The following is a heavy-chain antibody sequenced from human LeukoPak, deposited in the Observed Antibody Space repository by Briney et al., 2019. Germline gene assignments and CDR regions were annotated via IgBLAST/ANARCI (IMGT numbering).Heavy chain of an antibody. Sequence: PGGSLRLSCAASGFIFSTYGMHWVRQAPVKGLEWVAVIWYDGSNTNYADSVKGRVTISRDNSKNTLYLQMNSLRAEDTAVYYCAKDFIVVVPAAILYYFDYWGQGTLVTVSS. CDR1: GFIFSTYG. V-gene: IGHV3-33*06. CDR2: IWYDGSNT. J-gene: IGHJ4*02. CDR3: AKDFIVVVPAAILYYFDY. D-gene: IGHD2-2*01.